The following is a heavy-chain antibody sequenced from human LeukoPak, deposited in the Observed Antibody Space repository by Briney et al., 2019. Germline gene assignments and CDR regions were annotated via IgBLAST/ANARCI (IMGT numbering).Heavy chain of an antibody. J-gene: IGHJ4*02. V-gene: IGHV4-59*01. CDR1: SDSISSYY. CDR3: ARLSSNWPYYLDY. CDR2: IYYSGST. D-gene: IGHD6-13*01. Sequence: SETLSLTCTVSSDSISSYYWSWIRQPPGKGLEWIGYIYYSGSTNYNPSLKSRVTISVDTSKNQFSLRLSSVTAADTAVYYCARLSSNWPYYLDYWGQGTLVTVSS.